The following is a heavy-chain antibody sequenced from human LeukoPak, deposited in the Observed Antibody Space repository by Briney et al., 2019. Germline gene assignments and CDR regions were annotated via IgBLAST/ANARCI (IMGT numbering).Heavy chain of an antibody. V-gene: IGHV4-61*02. J-gene: IGHJ4*02. D-gene: IGHD3-22*01. CDR2: IYTTGST. CDR3: ARGPYYYDSSGNFDY. CDR1: GDSISSGDFY. Sequence: SETLSLTCTVSGDSISSGDFYWSWIRQPAGKGLEWIGRIYTTGSTNYNPSLKSRFTISVDTSKNQFSLKLSSVTAADTAVYYCARGPYYYDSSGNFDYWGQGTLVTVSS.